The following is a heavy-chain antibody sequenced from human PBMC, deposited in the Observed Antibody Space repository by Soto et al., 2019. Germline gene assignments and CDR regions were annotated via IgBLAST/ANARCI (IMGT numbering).Heavy chain of an antibody. CDR3: ARDGDPQSAFWSGPLGGGRFDP. CDR2: IVPMFGTA. V-gene: IGHV1-69*12. CDR1: GGTFGNSA. J-gene: IGHJ5*02. Sequence: QVRLVQSGAEVKQPGSSVNVSCKTSGGTFGNSAVTWVRQAPGQGLEWLGGIVPMFGTANYAQKFQGRVTITADESTITAYMELNSLKTDDTAVYYCARDGDPQSAFWSGPLGGGRFDPWGQGTLVTVSS. D-gene: IGHD3-3*01.